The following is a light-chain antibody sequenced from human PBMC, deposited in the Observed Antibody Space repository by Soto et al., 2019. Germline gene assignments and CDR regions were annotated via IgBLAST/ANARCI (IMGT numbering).Light chain of an antibody. CDR3: QQYNNWPPWR. V-gene: IGKV3-15*01. CDR2: GTS. CDR1: LIVSSY. J-gene: IGKJ1*01. Sequence: EIVLTQSPATLSLSPGERATLCCRASLIVSSYLAWYQQKPGQAPRLLIYGTSIRATGIPARFSGSGSGTEFTLTSSGLQSEDFAVYYCQQYNNWPPWRFGQGTKVDNQ.